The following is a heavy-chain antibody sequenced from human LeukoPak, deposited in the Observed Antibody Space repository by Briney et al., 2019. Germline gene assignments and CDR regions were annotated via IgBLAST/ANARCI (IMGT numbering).Heavy chain of an antibody. Sequence: PGGSLCLSCAASGSTFSDYYMSWIRPAPGKGLEWVSYICDSGRTIYYADSVKGRFTISRDNAKNSVYLQMNNLRAEDTAVYYCARDRLGDYDHSGYYDKWGQGTLVTVSP. CDR3: ARDRLGDYDHSGYYDK. V-gene: IGHV3-11*01. CDR2: ICDSGRTI. D-gene: IGHD3-22*01. J-gene: IGHJ4*02. CDR1: GSTFSDYY.